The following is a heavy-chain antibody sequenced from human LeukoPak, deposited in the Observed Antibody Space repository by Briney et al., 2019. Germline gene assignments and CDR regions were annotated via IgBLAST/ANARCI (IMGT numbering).Heavy chain of an antibody. D-gene: IGHD4-17*01. CDR3: ARLPDYGDAFDY. CDR2: IYYSGST. V-gene: IGHV4-59*08. Sequence: SETLSLTCTVSGGSISSYYWSWIRQPPGQGLERIGYIYYSGSTNYNPSLKSRVTISVDTSKNQFSLKLSSVTAADTAVYYCARLPDYGDAFDYWGQGTLVTVSS. CDR1: GGSISSYY. J-gene: IGHJ4*02.